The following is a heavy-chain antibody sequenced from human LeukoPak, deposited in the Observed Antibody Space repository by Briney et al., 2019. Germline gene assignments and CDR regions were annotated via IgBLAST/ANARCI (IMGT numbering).Heavy chain of an antibody. CDR3: ARDLPTYDFWSGYPEYYMDV. Sequence: GGSLRLSCAASGFTFSSYSMNWVRQAPGKGLEWVSYISSSSSTIYYADSVKGRFTISRDNAKNSLYLKMNSLRAEDTAVYYCARDLPTYDFWSGYPEYYMDVWGKGTTVTVSS. CDR2: ISSSSSTI. J-gene: IGHJ6*03. CDR1: GFTFSSYS. D-gene: IGHD3-3*01. V-gene: IGHV3-48*04.